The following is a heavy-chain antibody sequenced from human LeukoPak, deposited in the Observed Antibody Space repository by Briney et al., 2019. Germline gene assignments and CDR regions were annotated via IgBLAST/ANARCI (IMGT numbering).Heavy chain of an antibody. CDR3: ARQRWLRLNWFDP. CDR2: ISAYNGNT. CDR1: GYTFTSYG. Sequence: ASVKVSCKASGYTFTSYGISWVRQAPGQGPEWMGWISAYNGNTNYAQKFQGRVTMTTDTSTSTAYMELRSLRSDDTAVYYCARQRWLRLNWFDPWGQGTLVTVSS. J-gene: IGHJ5*02. D-gene: IGHD5-12*01. V-gene: IGHV1-18*01.